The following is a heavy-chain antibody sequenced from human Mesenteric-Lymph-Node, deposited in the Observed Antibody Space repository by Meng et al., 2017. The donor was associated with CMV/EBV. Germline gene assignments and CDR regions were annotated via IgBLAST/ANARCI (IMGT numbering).Heavy chain of an antibody. CDR2: VYYSGTT. J-gene: IGHJ4*02. CDR3: ARGFPGIAGRDY. V-gene: IGHV4-59*01. Sequence: SETLSLTCTVSGGSFSSYYWNWIRQRPGRGLEWIGYVYYSGTTNYNPPFKSRVTMSVDTSKYQFSLKLRSVTAADTAVYYCARGFPGIAGRDYWGQGTLVTVSS. CDR1: GGSFSSYY. D-gene: IGHD3-10*01.